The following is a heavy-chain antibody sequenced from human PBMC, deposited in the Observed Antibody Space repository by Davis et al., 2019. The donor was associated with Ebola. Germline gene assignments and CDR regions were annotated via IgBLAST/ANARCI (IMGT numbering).Heavy chain of an antibody. CDR2: INSDGSST. CDR3: ARSGLRAKTIDY. D-gene: IGHD3-10*01. CDR1: GFTFSSYW. Sequence: HTGGSLRLSCAASGFTFSSYWMHWVRQAPGKGLVWVSRINSDGSSTSYADSVKGRFTISRDNAKNTLYLQMNSLRAEDTAVYYCARSGLRAKTIDYWGQGTLVTVSS. J-gene: IGHJ4*02. V-gene: IGHV3-74*01.